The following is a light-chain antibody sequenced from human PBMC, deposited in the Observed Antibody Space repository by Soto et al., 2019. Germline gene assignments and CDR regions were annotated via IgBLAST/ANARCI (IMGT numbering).Light chain of an antibody. CDR2: DAS. J-gene: IGKJ4*02. Sequence: EIVLTQSPATLSLSPGERATLSCRASQSVGSYLAWYQQKPGQAPRLLIYDASDRATGISARFSGSGSGTDFTLTIRSLEPEDFAVYYCQQRSSWPLTFGGGTNVEIK. CDR3: QQRSSWPLT. CDR1: QSVGSY. V-gene: IGKV3-11*01.